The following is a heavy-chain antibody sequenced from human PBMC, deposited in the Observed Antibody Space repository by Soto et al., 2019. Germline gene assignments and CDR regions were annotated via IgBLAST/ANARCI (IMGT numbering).Heavy chain of an antibody. CDR3: ATSRAF. V-gene: IGHV3-48*02. CDR1: GFTFSSYS. Sequence: GGSLRLSCAASGFTFSSYSMNWVRQAPGKGLEWVSYISYSSGNIYYADSVRGRFTISRDNFKNTLYLQMNRLSDEDTAVYYCATSRAFWGQGTLVTVSS. CDR2: ISYSSGNI. J-gene: IGHJ1*01.